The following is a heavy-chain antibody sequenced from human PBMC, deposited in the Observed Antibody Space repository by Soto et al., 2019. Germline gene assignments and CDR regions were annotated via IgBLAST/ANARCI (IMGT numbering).Heavy chain of an antibody. D-gene: IGHD3-3*01. J-gene: IGHJ6*02. V-gene: IGHV3-23*01. CDR2: ISGSGGST. CDR1: GFTFSSYA. CDR3: AKVELRFLEWLPFYYYYGMDV. Sequence: GGSLRLSCAASGFTFSSYAMSWVRQAPGKGLEWVSAISGSGGSTYYADSVKGRFTISRDNSKNTLYLQMNSLRAEDTAVYYCAKVELRFLEWLPFYYYYGMDVWGQGTTVTVSS.